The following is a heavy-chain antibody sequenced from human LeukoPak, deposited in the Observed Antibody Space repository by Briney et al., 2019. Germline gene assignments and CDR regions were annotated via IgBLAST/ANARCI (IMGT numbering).Heavy chain of an antibody. V-gene: IGHV3-53*01. D-gene: IGHD2/OR15-2a*01. J-gene: IGHJ5*02. Sequence: GGSLRLSCAASGFIVTSNYMTWVRQAPGRGLEWVSVVYTGEDTYYADSVKGRFTISRDNSMNTLYLEMKSLRVEDTAVYYCARVSMDKSITNWFDPRGEGTLVTVSS. CDR2: VYTGEDT. CDR3: ARVSMDKSITNWFDP. CDR1: GFIVTSNY.